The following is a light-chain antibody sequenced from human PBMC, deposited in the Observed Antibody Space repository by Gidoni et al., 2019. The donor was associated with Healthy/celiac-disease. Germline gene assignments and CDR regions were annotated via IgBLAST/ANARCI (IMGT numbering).Light chain of an antibody. CDR3: SSYAGTNNYVV. J-gene: IGLJ2*01. Sequence: QAALTNPPSASGYAGQSVTISCTGTSSDVAGYNYFSWYPQHPGTAPKLMMYEFSKRPSVVPDRFSGSMSGNTASLTVSGLQAEDGADYYCSSYAGTNNYVVFGGGTKLTVL. V-gene: IGLV2-8*01. CDR2: EFS. CDR1: SSDVAGYNY.